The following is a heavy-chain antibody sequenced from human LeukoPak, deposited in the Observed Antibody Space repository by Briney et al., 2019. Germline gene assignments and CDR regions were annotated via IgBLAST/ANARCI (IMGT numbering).Heavy chain of an antibody. D-gene: IGHD2-2*01. CDR3: ATRSTSWQNFDY. CDR1: GGSISSYY. CDR2: IYYGGST. V-gene: IGHV4-59*06. J-gene: IGHJ4*02. Sequence: SETLSLTCTVSGGSISSYYWSWIRQPPGKGLEWIGFIYYGGSTYYNPSLKSRVTISVDTSKNQFSLKLSSVTAADTAVYYCATRSTSWQNFDYWGQGTLVTVSS.